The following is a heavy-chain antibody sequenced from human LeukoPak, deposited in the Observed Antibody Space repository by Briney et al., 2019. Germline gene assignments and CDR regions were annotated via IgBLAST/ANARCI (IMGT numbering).Heavy chain of an antibody. V-gene: IGHV3-30*18. D-gene: IGHD5-18*01. CDR1: GFTFSSYG. J-gene: IGHJ4*02. Sequence: GGSLRLSCAASGFTFSSYGMHWVRQAPGKGLEWMAVISYDGNNKYYADSVKGRFTISRDNSKNTLYLQMNSLRAEDTAVYYCTKAAGRGYNYGDYFDYWGQGTLVTVSS. CDR2: ISYDGNNK. CDR3: TKAAGRGYNYGDYFDY.